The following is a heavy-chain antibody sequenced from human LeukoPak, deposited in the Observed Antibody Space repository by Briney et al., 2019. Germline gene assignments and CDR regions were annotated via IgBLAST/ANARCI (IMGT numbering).Heavy chain of an antibody. CDR2: INAGNGNT. CDR1: GYTFTSYG. CDR3: ARVRGFGELFFDY. D-gene: IGHD3-10*01. V-gene: IGHV1-3*01. Sequence: GASVKVSCKASGYTFTSYGISWVRQAPGQRLEWMGWINAGNGNTKYSQKFQGRVTITRDTSASTAYMELSSLRSEDTAVYYCARVRGFGELFFDYWGQGTLVTVSS. J-gene: IGHJ4*02.